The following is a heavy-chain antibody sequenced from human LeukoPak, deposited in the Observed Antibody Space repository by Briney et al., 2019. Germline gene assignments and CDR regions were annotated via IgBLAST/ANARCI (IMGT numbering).Heavy chain of an antibody. CDR1: GFTFRSYD. D-gene: IGHD6-13*01. V-gene: IGHV3-13*01. CDR2: IGTAGEI. CDR3: ARAAYSSTWYSRYFDL. J-gene: IGHJ2*01. Sequence: GGSLRLSCAASGFTFRSYDMHWVRPATGKGLEWVSGIGTAGEIYYPGSVKGRFTISRENAKNSLYLQMNSLRAGDTAVYYCARAAYSSTWYSRYFDLWGRGTLVTVS.